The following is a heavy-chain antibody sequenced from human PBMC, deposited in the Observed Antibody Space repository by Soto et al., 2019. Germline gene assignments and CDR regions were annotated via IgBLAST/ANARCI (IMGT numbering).Heavy chain of an antibody. CDR3: ARDPSRITMVRVTYYYGMDV. CDR1: GFTFCSYW. D-gene: IGHD3-10*01. Sequence: PGGSPRVSCAASGFTFCSYWMSWVRQAPGKGLEGVANIKQDGSGKYYVDSVKGRFTISRDNAKNSLYLQMNSLRAEDTAVYYCARDPSRITMVRVTYYYGMDVWGQGTTVRVYS. CDR2: IKQDGSGK. J-gene: IGHJ6*02. V-gene: IGHV3-7*01.